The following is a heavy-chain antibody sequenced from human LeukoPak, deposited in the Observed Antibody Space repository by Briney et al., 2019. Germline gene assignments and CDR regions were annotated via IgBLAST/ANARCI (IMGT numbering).Heavy chain of an antibody. Sequence: SETLSLTCAVYGGSFSGYYWSWIRQSPGKGLEWIGEITYDGRTKYNPSLRSRVSISVDTSKIQFSLNLTSVTAADTAIYYCARGLASGYPPIPFDYWGQGTQVTVSS. CDR1: GGSFSGYY. J-gene: IGHJ4*02. CDR3: ARGLASGYPPIPFDY. CDR2: ITYDGRT. D-gene: IGHD3-3*01. V-gene: IGHV4-34*01.